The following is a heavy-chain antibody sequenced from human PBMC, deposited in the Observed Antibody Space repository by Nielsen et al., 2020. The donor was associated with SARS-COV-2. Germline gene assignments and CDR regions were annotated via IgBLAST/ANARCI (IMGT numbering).Heavy chain of an antibody. CDR3: AKDSSGWFTKYYYYYYYMDV. V-gene: IGHV3-74*01. D-gene: IGHD6-19*01. J-gene: IGHJ6*03. Sequence: GESLKISCAASGFTFSSYWMHWVRQAPGKGLVWVSRINSDGSSTSYADSVKGRFTISRDNAKNTLYLQMNSLRAEDTAVYYCAKDSSGWFTKYYYYYYYMDVWGKGTTVTVSS. CDR1: GFTFSSYW. CDR2: INSDGSST.